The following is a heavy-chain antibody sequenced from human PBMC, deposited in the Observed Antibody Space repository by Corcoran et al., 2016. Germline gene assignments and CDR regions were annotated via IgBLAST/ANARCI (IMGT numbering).Heavy chain of an antibody. D-gene: IGHD3-22*01. J-gene: IGHJ4*02. CDR3: TSLHTYYYDSSGYYVDY. Sequence: EVQLVESGGGLVKPGGSLRLSCTASGFTFTNAWMNWVRQAPGKGLEWVGRIKSKTDGGTTDYAAPVKGRFTISRDDSKNTLYLQINSLKTEETAVYYCTSLHTYYYDSSGYYVDYWGQGTLVTVSS. CDR1: GFTFTNAW. CDR2: IKSKTDGGTT. V-gene: IGHV3-15*07.